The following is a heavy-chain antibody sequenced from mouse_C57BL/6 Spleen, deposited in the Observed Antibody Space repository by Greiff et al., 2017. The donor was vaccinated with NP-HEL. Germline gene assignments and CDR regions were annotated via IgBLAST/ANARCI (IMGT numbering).Heavy chain of an antibody. CDR2: ISYDGSN. Sequence: EVQRVESGPGLVKPSQSLSLTCSVTGYSITSGYYWNWIRQFPGNKLEWMGYISYDGSNNYNPSLKNRISITRDTSKNQFFLKLNSVTTEDTATYYCARGGTTPMDYWGQGTSVTVSS. J-gene: IGHJ4*01. V-gene: IGHV3-6*01. CDR1: GYSITSGYY. CDR3: ARGGTTPMDY. D-gene: IGHD1-1*01.